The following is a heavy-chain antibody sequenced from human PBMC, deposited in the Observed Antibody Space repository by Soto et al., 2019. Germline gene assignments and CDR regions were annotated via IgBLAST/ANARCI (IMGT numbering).Heavy chain of an antibody. V-gene: IGHV3-23*01. CDR3: AKDLLWFGDPGPGY. J-gene: IGHJ4*02. CDR1: GFTFSSYA. CDR2: ISGSGGST. D-gene: IGHD3-10*01. Sequence: GGSLRLSCAASGFTFSSYAMSWVRQAPGKGLEWVSAISGSGGSTYYADSVKGRFTISRDNSKNTLYLQMNSLRAEDTAVYYCAKDLLWFGDPGPGYWGQGTLVTVSS.